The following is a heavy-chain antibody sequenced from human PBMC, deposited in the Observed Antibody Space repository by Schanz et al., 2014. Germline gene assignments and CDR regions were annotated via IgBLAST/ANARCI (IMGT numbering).Heavy chain of an antibody. CDR3: ARDQTGTTNWFDP. CDR1: GYSFAAFF. D-gene: IGHD1-7*01. V-gene: IGHV1-2*02. Sequence: QVQLVQSGAEVRKPGASVRVSCKASGYSFAAFFIHWVRQTPGQGLEWMGCINPYSGATYYAQKFQGRVTLTSDASLTTVYMEVHRLTSDDTAVFFCARDQTGTTNWFDPWGQGTLVTVSS. J-gene: IGHJ5*02. CDR2: INPYSGAT.